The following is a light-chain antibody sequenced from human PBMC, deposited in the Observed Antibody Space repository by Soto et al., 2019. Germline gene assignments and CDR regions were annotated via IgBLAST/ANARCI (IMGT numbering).Light chain of an antibody. CDR3: APGDDSLNAYV. CDR2: GND. CDR1: SSNIGSNS. J-gene: IGLJ1*01. V-gene: IGLV1-44*01. Sequence: QSALTQPPSVSGTPGQRVTISCSGSSSNIGSNSVNWYQHLPGAAPKLLIFGNDQRPSGVPDRFSGSKSGTSASLAISGLHSEDGGDYYCAPGDDSLNAYVFGGGTKLTV.